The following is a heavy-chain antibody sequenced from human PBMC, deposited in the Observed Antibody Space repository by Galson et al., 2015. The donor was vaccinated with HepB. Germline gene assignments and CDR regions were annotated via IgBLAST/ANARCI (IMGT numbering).Heavy chain of an antibody. CDR3: ARGGVGAFDI. V-gene: IGHV3-30-3*01. Sequence: SLRLSCAASGFTFSRYTMHWVRQAPGKGLEWVAIISYDGSNKYYGDSVKGRFTISRDNSRNTLSLQMNSLRAEDTAVFYCARGGVGAFDIWGQGTMVTVSS. CDR2: ISYDGSNK. J-gene: IGHJ3*02. D-gene: IGHD1-26*01. CDR1: GFTFSRYT.